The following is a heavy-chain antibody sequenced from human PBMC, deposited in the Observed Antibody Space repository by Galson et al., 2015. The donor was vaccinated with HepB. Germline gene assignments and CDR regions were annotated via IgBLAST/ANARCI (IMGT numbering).Heavy chain of an antibody. D-gene: IGHD3-10*01. J-gene: IGHJ4*02. CDR3: ARSITMVRINTPDY. Sequence: SLRLSCAASGFTFSSYAVHWVRQAPGKGLEWVAVIAHDGKTEYYADSVRSRFTIPRDNSNNTLYLQLNSPRLEDTAVYYCARSITMVRINTPDYWGQGTLVIVSS. V-gene: IGHV3-30*17. CDR1: GFTFSSYA. CDR2: IAHDGKTE.